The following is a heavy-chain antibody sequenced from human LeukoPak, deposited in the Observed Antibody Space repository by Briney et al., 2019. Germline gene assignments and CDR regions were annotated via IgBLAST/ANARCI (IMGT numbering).Heavy chain of an antibody. CDR1: GFTFDDYA. J-gene: IGHJ4*02. Sequence: HPGRSLRLSCAASGFTFDDYAMHWVRQAPGKGLEWVSAISGSGGSTYYADSVKGRFTISRDNSKNTLYLQMNSLRAEDTAVYYCAKARTRLSGSYQGCFDYWGQGTLVTVSS. CDR3: AKARTRLSGSYQGCFDY. V-gene: IGHV3-23*01. CDR2: ISGSGGST. D-gene: IGHD1-26*01.